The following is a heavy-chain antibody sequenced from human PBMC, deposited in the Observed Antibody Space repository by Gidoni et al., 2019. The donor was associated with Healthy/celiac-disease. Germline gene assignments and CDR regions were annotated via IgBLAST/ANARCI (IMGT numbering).Heavy chain of an antibody. J-gene: IGHJ4*02. CDR3: AREQNRMLDYYDSSGFDY. CDR1: GFTSRDYY. Sequence: QGQLVEPGGGVVKPGGALRLSCAASGFTSRDYYLCWIRQAPGKGLEGVAYISSSGSTIYYAYSVKGRFTISRDNAKNSLYLQMNSLRAEDTAVYYCAREQNRMLDYYDSSGFDYWGQGTLVTVSS. D-gene: IGHD3-22*01. CDR2: ISSSGSTI. V-gene: IGHV3-11*01.